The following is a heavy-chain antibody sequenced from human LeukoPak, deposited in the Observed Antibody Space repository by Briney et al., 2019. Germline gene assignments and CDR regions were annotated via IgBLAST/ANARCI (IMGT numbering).Heavy chain of an antibody. D-gene: IGHD6-19*01. CDR2: ISGSGGST. Sequence: GGSLRLSCAASGFTFSNDAMAWVRQAPGKGLEWVSAISGSGGSTYYADSVKGRFTISRDNSKNTLYLQMNSLRAEDTAVYYCEKDSRGSGWTFDPWGQGTLVTVSS. V-gene: IGHV3-23*01. J-gene: IGHJ5*02. CDR1: GFTFSNDA. CDR3: EKDSRGSGWTFDP.